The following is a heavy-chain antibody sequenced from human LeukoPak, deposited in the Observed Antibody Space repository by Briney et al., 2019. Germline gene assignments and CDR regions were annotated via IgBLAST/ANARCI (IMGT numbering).Heavy chain of an antibody. V-gene: IGHV4-59*08. Sequence: SETLSLTCTVSGGSISSYYWSWIRQPPGKGLEWIGYIYYSGSTNYNPSLKSRVTISVDTSKNQFSLKLSSVTAADTAVYYCARHATYYYDSSGYSPPSLWGQGTLVTVSS. D-gene: IGHD3-22*01. CDR2: IYYSGST. J-gene: IGHJ4*02. CDR3: ARHATYYYDSSGYSPPSL. CDR1: GGSISSYY.